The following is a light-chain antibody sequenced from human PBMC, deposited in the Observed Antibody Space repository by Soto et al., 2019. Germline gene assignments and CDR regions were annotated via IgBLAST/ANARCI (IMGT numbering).Light chain of an antibody. CDR3: QTWGTGIQV. CDR1: SGHSSYA. V-gene: IGLV4-69*01. Sequence: QPVLTQSPSASASLGASVKLTCTLSSGHSSYAIAWHQQQPEKGPRYLMKLNSDGSHSKGDGIPDRFSGSSSGAVCYLTISSLQSEDEADYYCQTWGTGIQVFGGGTKLTVL. J-gene: IGLJ3*02. CDR2: LNSDGSH.